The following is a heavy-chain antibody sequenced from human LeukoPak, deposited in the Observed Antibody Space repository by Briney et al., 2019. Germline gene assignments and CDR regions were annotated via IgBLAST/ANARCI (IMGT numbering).Heavy chain of an antibody. CDR3: ARGGHGDPKDY. D-gene: IGHD4-17*01. J-gene: IGHJ4*02. CDR2: ISPLFGTA. Sequence: GSSVKVSCKASGGTFSSYAISWVRQAPGQGLEWMGGISPLFGTANYAQKSQGRVTITADESTSTAYMELSSLRSEDTAVYYCARGGHGDPKDYWGQGTLVTVSS. CDR1: GGTFSSYA. V-gene: IGHV1-69*01.